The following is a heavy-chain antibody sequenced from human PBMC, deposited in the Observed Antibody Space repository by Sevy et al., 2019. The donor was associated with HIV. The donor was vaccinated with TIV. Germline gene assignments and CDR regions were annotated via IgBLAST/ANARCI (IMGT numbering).Heavy chain of an antibody. CDR1: GGSISSGGYS. D-gene: IGHD3-22*01. CDR3: ARAAYDSRDYYYGMDV. V-gene: IGHV4-30-2*01. CDR2: IYHSGST. Sequence: SETLSLTCAVSGGSISSGGYSRSWIRQPPGKGLEWIGYIYHSGSTYYNPSLKSRVTISVDRSKNQFSLKLSSVTAADTAVYYCARAAYDSRDYYYGMDVWGQGTTVTVSS. J-gene: IGHJ6*02.